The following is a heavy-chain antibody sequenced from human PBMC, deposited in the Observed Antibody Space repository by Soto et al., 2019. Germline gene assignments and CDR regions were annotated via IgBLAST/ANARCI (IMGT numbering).Heavy chain of an antibody. J-gene: IGHJ6*02. CDR3: ARDPSRRVTMVRGVRRYYGMDV. CDR2: IYYSGST. Sequence: SETLSLTCTVSGGSISSYYWSWIRQPPGKGLEWIGYIYYSGSTNYNPSLKSRVTISVDTSKNQFSLKLSSVTAADTAVYYCARDPSRRVTMVRGVRRYYGMDVWGRGTTVTVSS. CDR1: GGSISSYY. V-gene: IGHV4-59*01. D-gene: IGHD3-10*01.